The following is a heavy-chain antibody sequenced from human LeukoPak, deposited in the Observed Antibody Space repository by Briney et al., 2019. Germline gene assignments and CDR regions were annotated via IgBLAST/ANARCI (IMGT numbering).Heavy chain of an antibody. CDR1: GYTFTGYY. V-gene: IGHV1-2*02. Sequence: GASVKVSCKASGYTFTGYYMHWVRQAPGQGLEWMGWINPNSGGTNYAQKFQGRVTMTRDTSISTAYMELSRLRSDATAVYYCAREAGPIAVAGDYWGQGTLVTVSS. CDR3: AREAGPIAVAGDY. CDR2: INPNSGGT. D-gene: IGHD6-19*01. J-gene: IGHJ4*02.